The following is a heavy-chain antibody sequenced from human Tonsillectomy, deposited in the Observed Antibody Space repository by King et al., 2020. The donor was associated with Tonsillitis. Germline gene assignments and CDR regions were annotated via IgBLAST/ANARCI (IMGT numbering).Heavy chain of an antibody. CDR2: IKQDESEK. Sequence: VQLVESGGGLVQPGGSLRLSCEASGFTFSSYWMTWVRQAPGKGLEWVANIKQDESEKYYVDPVKGRFTISRDNAKNSLSLQMKRLRAEDTAVYYCARAARRPDQWGQGTLVTVSS. CDR1: GFTFSSYW. J-gene: IGHJ5*02. CDR3: ARAARRPDQ. D-gene: IGHD6-6*01. V-gene: IGHV3-7*03.